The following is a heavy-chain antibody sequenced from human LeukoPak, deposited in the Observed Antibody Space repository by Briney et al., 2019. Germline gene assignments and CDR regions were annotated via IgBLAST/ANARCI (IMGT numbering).Heavy chain of an antibody. D-gene: IGHD1-26*01. CDR2: LSGSGGTT. V-gene: IGHV3-23*01. CDR3: ARDRVGATLYFDY. Sequence: GGSLRLSCAASGFTFSFYGMSWVRQAPGKGLEWVSALSGSGGTTNYADFMKGRFTISRDNSKNMLYLQMNSLRAEDRGVYFCARDRVGATLYFDYWGQGTLVTVSS. J-gene: IGHJ4*02. CDR1: GFTFSFYG.